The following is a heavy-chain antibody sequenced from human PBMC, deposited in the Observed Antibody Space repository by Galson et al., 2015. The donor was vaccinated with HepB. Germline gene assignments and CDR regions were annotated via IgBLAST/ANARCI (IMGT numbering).Heavy chain of an antibody. J-gene: IGHJ6*03. CDR1: GITINDKY. V-gene: IGHV3-11*01. CDR2: ISGRDSTS. D-gene: IGHD3-3*01. CDR3: ARVERIEAGDFWSGYSYYYYMDV. Sequence: SLRLSCAVSGITINDKYMSWIRQAPGKGLEWISHISGRDSTSYYADSVQGRFTISRDNARNSLSLQMNSLRAEDTAVYYCARVERIEAGDFWSGYSYYYYMDVWGKGTSVTVSS.